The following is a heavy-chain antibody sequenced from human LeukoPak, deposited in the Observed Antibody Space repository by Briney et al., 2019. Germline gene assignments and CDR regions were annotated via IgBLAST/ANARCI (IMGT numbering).Heavy chain of an antibody. J-gene: IGHJ5*02. Sequence: PSETLSLTCTVSGYSISSGYYWGWIRQPPGKGLEWIGSIYHSGSTYYNPSLKSRVTISVDTSKNQFSLKLSSVTAADTAVYYCARFLYSSTPFDPWGQGTLVTVSS. D-gene: IGHD6-13*01. V-gene: IGHV4-38-2*02. CDR2: IYHSGST. CDR3: ARFLYSSTPFDP. CDR1: GYSISSGYY.